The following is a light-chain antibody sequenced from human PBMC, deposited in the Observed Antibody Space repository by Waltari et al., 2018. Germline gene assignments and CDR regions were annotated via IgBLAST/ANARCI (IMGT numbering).Light chain of an antibody. CDR2: EDG. CDR3: HSYVDTYHV. J-gene: IGLJ3*02. CDR1: SGSISSNS. V-gene: IGLV6-57*02. Sequence: NFVLTQPLSVSESPGKTVTISCTCSSGSISSNSVQWYRQRPGSAPPPVIYEDGRRPPGVPDRFSGSIDRSSNSASLTISGLKTEDEGDYYCHSYVDTYHVFGGGTKLTVL.